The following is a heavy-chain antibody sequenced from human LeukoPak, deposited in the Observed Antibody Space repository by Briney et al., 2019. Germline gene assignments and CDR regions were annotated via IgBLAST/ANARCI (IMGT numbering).Heavy chain of an antibody. D-gene: IGHD3-22*01. CDR3: AKGYDSSGYYLDY. CDR1: GFSFSGYG. Sequence: PGGSLRLSCAASGFSFSGYGMHWVRQAPGKGLEWVAYMRSDGSTKYYADSVKGRFTISRDNSKKTLYLQMNSLRPEDTAVYYCAKGYDSSGYYLDYWGQGTLVTVSP. V-gene: IGHV3-30*02. CDR2: MRSDGSTK. J-gene: IGHJ4*02.